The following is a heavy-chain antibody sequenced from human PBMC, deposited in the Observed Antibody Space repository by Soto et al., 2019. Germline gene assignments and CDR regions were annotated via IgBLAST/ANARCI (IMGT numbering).Heavy chain of an antibody. V-gene: IGHV1-18*01. CDR1: GYTFTSYA. CDR2: ISAYNGNT. CDR3: ARVRYYGSGSTLLIDY. D-gene: IGHD3-10*01. J-gene: IGHJ4*02. Sequence: QVQLVQSGAEVKKPGASVKVSCKASGYTFTSYAISWVRQAPGQGLEWMGSISAYNGNTNYAQKLQGRATMTTDTSTSTAYMELRSLRSDDTAVYYCARVRYYGSGSTLLIDYWGQGTLVTVSS.